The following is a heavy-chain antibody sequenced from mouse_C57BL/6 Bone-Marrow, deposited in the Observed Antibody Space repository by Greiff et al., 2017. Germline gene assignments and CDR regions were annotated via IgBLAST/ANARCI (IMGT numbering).Heavy chain of an antibody. CDR3: ARREITTSY. CDR1: GYTFTSYG. J-gene: IGHJ3*01. Sequence: VQLQESGAELARPGASVKLSCKASGYTFTSYGISWVKQRTGQGLEWIGEIYPRSGNTYYNEKFKGKATLTADKSSSTAYMELRSLTSEDSAVYFCARREITTSYWGQGTLVTVSA. V-gene: IGHV1-81*01. D-gene: IGHD1-1*01. CDR2: IYPRSGNT.